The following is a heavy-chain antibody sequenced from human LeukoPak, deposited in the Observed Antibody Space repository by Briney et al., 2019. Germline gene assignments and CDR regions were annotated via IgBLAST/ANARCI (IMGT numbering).Heavy chain of an antibody. CDR2: IRSKAYGGTT. J-gene: IGHJ4*02. Sequence: GGSLRLSCTASGFTFGDYAMSWVRQAPGKGLEWVGFIRSKAYGGTTEYAASVKGRFTISRDDSKSIAYLQMSSLKTEDTAVYYCTRVRGVHEILFDYWGQGTLVTVSS. CDR1: GFTFGDYA. V-gene: IGHV3-49*04. D-gene: IGHD3-10*01. CDR3: TRVRGVHEILFDY.